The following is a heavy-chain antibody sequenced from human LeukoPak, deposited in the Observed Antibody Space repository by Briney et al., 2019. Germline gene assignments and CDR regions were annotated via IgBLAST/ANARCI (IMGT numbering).Heavy chain of an antibody. Sequence: GRSLRLSCAASGFTFSSYAMSWVRQAPGKGLEWVSVIYSGGSTYYADSVKGRFTISRDNSKNTLYLQMNSLRAEDTAVYYCAREVGITGYSSSWYYDYWGQGTLVTVSS. CDR1: GFTFSSYA. D-gene: IGHD6-13*01. CDR3: AREVGITGYSSSWYYDY. J-gene: IGHJ4*02. V-gene: IGHV3-66*01. CDR2: IYSGGST.